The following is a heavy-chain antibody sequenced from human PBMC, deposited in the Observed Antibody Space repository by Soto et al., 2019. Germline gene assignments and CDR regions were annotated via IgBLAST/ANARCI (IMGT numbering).Heavy chain of an antibody. Sequence: EVQLVESGGGLVQPGGSLRLSCVASGFTVTEIYMNWVRQAPGKGLEWVSVIYNEFTDYADSVRGGFSISTDSSKNALYLQINSLRAEDSAVYYCVREPRYCSGGSCSIMGDAFDIWGQGTMVTVSS. CDR1: GFTVTEIY. D-gene: IGHD2-15*01. CDR3: VREPRYCSGGSCSIMGDAFDI. CDR2: IYNEFT. V-gene: IGHV3-66*01. J-gene: IGHJ3*02.